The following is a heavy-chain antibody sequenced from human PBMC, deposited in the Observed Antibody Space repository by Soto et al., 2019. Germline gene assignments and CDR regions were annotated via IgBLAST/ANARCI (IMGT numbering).Heavy chain of an antibody. CDR3: ATSVNFSWNFDY. V-gene: IGHV1-24*01. Sequence: ASVKVSCKVSGYTLTELSMHWVRQAPGKGLEWMGGFDPEDGETIYAQKFQGRVTMTEDTSTDTAYMELSSLRSEDTAVYYCATSVNFSWNFDYWGQGTLVTVS. CDR1: GYTLTELS. D-gene: IGHD1-1*01. CDR2: FDPEDGET. J-gene: IGHJ4*02.